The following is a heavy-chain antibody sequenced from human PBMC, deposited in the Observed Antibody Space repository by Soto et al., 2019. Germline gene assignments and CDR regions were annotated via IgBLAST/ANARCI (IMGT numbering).Heavy chain of an antibody. CDR2: ISPKSTYR. CDR3: ARGGGGGLFEH. V-gene: IGHV3-11*06. Sequence: GGSLRLSCATSGFPFSDYYTSWIRQAPGKGLEWLSHISPKSTYRNYADSVKGRFTISRDNTKSSLFLQMNSLGVEDTAVYYCARGGGGGLFEHWGQGVLVTVSS. J-gene: IGHJ4*02. CDR1: GFPFSDYY. D-gene: IGHD2-21*01.